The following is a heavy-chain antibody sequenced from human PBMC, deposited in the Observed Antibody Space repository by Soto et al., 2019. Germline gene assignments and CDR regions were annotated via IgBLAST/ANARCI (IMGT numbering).Heavy chain of an antibody. CDR2: ISSSGSTI. D-gene: IGHD6-13*01. CDR3: ARDLSSLIVAAAAPDY. J-gene: IGHJ4*02. V-gene: IGHV3-11*01. Sequence: GGSLRLSCAASGFTFSDYYMSWIRQAPGKGLEWVSYISSSGSTIYYADSVKGRFTISRDNAKNSLYLQMNSLRAEDTAVYYCARDLSSLIVAAAAPDYWGQGTLVTVSS. CDR1: GFTFSDYY.